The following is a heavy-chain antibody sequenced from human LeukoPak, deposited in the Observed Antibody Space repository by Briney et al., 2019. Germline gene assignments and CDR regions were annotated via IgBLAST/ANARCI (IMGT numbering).Heavy chain of an antibody. CDR1: GFPFSTYG. Sequence: SGGSLRLSCAAYGFPFSTYGIHWVRQAPGKGLEWVAFIRNDGSNKYYADSVKVRLTISRDNSKNSLYLQMNSLRPDDTAVYYCAKITGGGYYYYYMDVWGKGNTVTVSS. CDR3: AKITGGGYYYYYMDV. CDR2: IRNDGSNK. V-gene: IGHV3-30*02. J-gene: IGHJ6*03. D-gene: IGHD2-8*02.